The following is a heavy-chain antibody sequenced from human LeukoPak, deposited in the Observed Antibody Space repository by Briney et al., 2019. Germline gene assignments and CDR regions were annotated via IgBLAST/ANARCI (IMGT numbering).Heavy chain of an antibody. CDR1: GGSINDYY. Sequence: SETLSLTCTVSGGSINDYYWNWLRQPPGKGLEWIGFIYYRGTTNNNPSFKSRLTTSIDTSKKQFSLNLSSVTAADTAVYYCAGVFSGRRPFELWGQGTLVTVSS. CDR3: AGVFSGRRPFEL. V-gene: IGHV4-59*03. CDR2: IYYRGTT. D-gene: IGHD3-10*01. J-gene: IGHJ4*02.